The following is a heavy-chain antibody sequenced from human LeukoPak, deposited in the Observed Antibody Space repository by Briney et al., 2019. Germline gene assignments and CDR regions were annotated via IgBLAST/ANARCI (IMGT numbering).Heavy chain of an antibody. J-gene: IGHJ4*02. D-gene: IGHD3-10*01. CDR2: IYYSGNT. Sequence: SETLSLTCTVSGVSISSSNSYWGWIRQPPGKGLEWIGSIYYSGNTYYNASLKSQVSISINTSKNQFSLKLSSVTAADTAVYYCARATVRGVIAPLGYWGQGTLVTVSS. CDR1: GVSISSSNSY. V-gene: IGHV4-39*01. CDR3: ARATVRGVIAPLGY.